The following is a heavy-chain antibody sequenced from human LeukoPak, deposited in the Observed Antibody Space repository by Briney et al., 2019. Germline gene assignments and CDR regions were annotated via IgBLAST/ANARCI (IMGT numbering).Heavy chain of an antibody. D-gene: IGHD5-18*01. Sequence: PGGSLRLSCAASGFTFSSYAMSWVRQAPGKGLEWVANIKQDGSEKFYVDSVKGRFTISRDNAKNSLYLQMNSLRADDTAVYFCARDRWGYSYGGDWGQGTLVTVSS. J-gene: IGHJ4*02. CDR1: GFTFSSYA. CDR2: IKQDGSEK. V-gene: IGHV3-7*01. CDR3: ARDRWGYSYGGD.